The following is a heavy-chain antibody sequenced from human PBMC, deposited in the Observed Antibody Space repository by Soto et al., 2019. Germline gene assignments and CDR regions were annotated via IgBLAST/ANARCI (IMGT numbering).Heavy chain of an antibody. V-gene: IGHV4-39*01. J-gene: IGHJ3*02. CDR2: IYYSGST. CDR3: ARKVVTLDAFDI. CDR1: GGSISSSSYY. Sequence: QLQLQESGPGLVKPSETLSLTCTVSGGSISSSSYYWGWIRQPPGKGLEWIGSIYYSGSTYYNPSLKCRVTIAVDTSKNQFSLKLSSVTATDTAVYYCARKVVTLDAFDIWGQGTMVTVSS. D-gene: IGHD3-22*01.